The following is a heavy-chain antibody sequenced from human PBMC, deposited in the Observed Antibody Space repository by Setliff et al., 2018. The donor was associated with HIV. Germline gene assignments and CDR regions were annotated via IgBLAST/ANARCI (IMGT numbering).Heavy chain of an antibody. D-gene: IGHD3-22*01. CDR1: GGSIDIFY. V-gene: IGHV4-59*01. Sequence: PSETLSLTCSVSGGSIDIFYWTWIRQAPGKGLEWIGSIYYSGFTSYNPSLNSRVSASVDTSKNQFSLNLTSVTAADTAVYYCARNPPRFHYNSTDSSPVNSWYFDLWGRGTLVTVSS. J-gene: IGHJ2*01. CDR2: IYYSGFT. CDR3: ARNPPRFHYNSTDSSPVNSWYFDL.